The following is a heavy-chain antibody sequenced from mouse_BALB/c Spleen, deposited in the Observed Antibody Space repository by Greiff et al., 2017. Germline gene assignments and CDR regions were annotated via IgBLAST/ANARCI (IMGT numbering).Heavy chain of an antibody. CDR2: IYTGGGYT. Sequence: QVQLQQSGAELVRPGPSVKISCKASGYTFTNYWLGWVKQRPGHGLEWIGDIYTGGGYTNYKKKFKGKATLTADTSSSTAYMQLSSLTSEDSAVYFWAGRGIYDGYAMDDWGQGTSVTVSA. CDR1: GYTFTNYW. D-gene: IGHD2-3*01. V-gene: IGHV1-63*02. J-gene: IGHJ4*01. CDR3: AGRGIYDGYAMDD.